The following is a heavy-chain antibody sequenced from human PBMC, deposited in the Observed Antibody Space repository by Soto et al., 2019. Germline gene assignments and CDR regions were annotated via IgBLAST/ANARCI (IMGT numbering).Heavy chain of an antibody. Sequence: SVKVSCKASGFTFTSSAVQWVRQARGQRLEWIGWIVVGSGNTNYAQKFQERVTITRDMSTSTAYMELSSLRSEDTAVYYCAAGTDIVVVPAAPYYSYGMDVWGQGTTVTAP. CDR1: GFTFTSSA. CDR3: AAGTDIVVVPAAPYYSYGMDV. CDR2: IVVGSGNT. J-gene: IGHJ6*02. V-gene: IGHV1-58*01. D-gene: IGHD2-2*01.